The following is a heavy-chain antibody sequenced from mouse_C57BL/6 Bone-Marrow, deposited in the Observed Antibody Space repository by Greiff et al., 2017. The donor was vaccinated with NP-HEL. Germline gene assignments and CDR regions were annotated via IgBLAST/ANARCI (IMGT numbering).Heavy chain of an antibody. CDR2: SRNKANDYTT. V-gene: IGHV7-1*01. D-gene: IGHD2-14*01. J-gene: IGHJ3*01. CDR3: ARDEGEYDGGFAY. Sequence: EVKVVESGGGLVQSGRSLRLSCATSGFTFSDFYMEWVRQAPGKGLEWIAASRNKANDYTTEYSASVKGRFIVSRDTSQSILYLQMNALRAEDTAIYYCARDEGEYDGGFAYWGQGTLVTVSA. CDR1: GFTFSDFY.